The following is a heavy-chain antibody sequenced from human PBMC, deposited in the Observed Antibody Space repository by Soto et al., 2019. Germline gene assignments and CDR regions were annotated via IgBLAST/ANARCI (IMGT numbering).Heavy chain of an antibody. J-gene: IGHJ6*02. D-gene: IGHD6-19*01. CDR1: GDSISRGGYS. CDR2: IYDSGST. CDR3: ARGSSSYYDYGMDV. Sequence: SGTLSLTCTVSGDSISRGGYSWTWIRQPPGKAPEWIGNIYDSGSTSYNPSLKSRVTMSVDRSTNQFSLKLTSVTAADTAVYFCARGSSSYYDYGMDVWGQGTTVTVSS. V-gene: IGHV4-30-2*01.